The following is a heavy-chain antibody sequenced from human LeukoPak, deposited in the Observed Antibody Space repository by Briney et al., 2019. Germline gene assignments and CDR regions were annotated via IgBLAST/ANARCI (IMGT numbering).Heavy chain of an antibody. V-gene: IGHV1-18*01. D-gene: IGHD2-15*01. CDR1: GYTFTSYD. CDR3: ARDSRYCSGGSCSNEPYYYYGMDV. J-gene: IGHJ6*02. CDR2: ISAYNGNT. Sequence: ASVKVSCKASGYTFTSYDISWVRQAPGQGLEWMGRISAYNGNTNYAQKLQGRVTMTTDTSTSTAYMELRSLRSDDTAVYYCARDSRYCSGGSCSNEPYYYYGMDVWGQGTTVTVSS.